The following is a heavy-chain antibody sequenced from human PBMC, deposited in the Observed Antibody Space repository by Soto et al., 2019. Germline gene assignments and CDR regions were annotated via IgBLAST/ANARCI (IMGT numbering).Heavy chain of an antibody. CDR3: AKGTSNGGWFNPFDY. D-gene: IGHD6-19*01. CDR2: LSGSGTST. Sequence: EVQLLESGGGLVQPGGSLRLSCAASGFTFVNYAMNWVRQAPGKGLEWVATLSGSGTSTYYADSVQGRFTISRDNSRNTLYLQMNSLRAEDTAVYYCAKGTSNGGWFNPFDYWGQGTLVTVSS. J-gene: IGHJ4*02. V-gene: IGHV3-23*01. CDR1: GFTFVNYA.